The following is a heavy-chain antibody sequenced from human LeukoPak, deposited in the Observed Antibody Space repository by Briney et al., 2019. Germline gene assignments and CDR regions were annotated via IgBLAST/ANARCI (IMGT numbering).Heavy chain of an antibody. V-gene: IGHV4-59*01. J-gene: IGHJ4*02. CDR3: ARVDGDYVYYFDY. D-gene: IGHD4-17*01. CDR2: IYYSGST. Sequence: SETLSLTCAVSGGSISSYYWSWIRQPPGKGLEWIGYIYYSGSTNYNPSLKSRVTISVDTSKNQFSLKLSSVTAADTAVYYCARVDGDYVYYFDYWGQGTLVTVSS. CDR1: GGSISSYY.